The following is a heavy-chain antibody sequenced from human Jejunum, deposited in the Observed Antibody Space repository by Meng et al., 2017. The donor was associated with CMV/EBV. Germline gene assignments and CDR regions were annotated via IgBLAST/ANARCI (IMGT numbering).Heavy chain of an antibody. CDR3: ARDPTEHSSSSGYFDS. V-gene: IGHV3-15*01. D-gene: IGHD6-6*01. CDR2: IKSKEDGETT. Sequence: AWMSWVRQAPGKGLEWVARIKSKEDGETTDYAAPVNGRFIISRDDSQNTLYLQMNSLKSEDTAVYYCARDPTEHSSSSGYFDSWGQGTLVTVSS. CDR1: AW. J-gene: IGHJ4*02.